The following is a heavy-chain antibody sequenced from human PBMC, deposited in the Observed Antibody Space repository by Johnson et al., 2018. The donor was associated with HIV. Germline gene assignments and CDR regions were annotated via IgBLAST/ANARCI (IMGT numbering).Heavy chain of an antibody. Sequence: QVQLVESGGGLVQPGGSLRLSCAVSGFTFNNYPMHWVRQAPGKGLEWVAVISYDGTNTYYADSVRGRFTISRDNSRNTVSLQMIILRPKDTAMYYCASGVTARAPLLIWGQGTMVTVSS. V-gene: IGHV3-30*14. CDR3: ASGVTARAPLLI. D-gene: IGHD6-6*01. CDR2: ISYDGTNT. CDR1: GFTFNNYP. J-gene: IGHJ3*02.